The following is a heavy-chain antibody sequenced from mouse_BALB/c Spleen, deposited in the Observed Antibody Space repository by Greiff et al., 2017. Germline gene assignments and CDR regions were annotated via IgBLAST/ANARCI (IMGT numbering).Heavy chain of an antibody. CDR2: ISTYNGNT. Sequence: QLQQSGPEVVRPGVSVKISCKGSGYTFTDYAMHWVKQSHAKSLEWIGVISTYNGNTNYNQKFKGKATMTVDKSSSTAYMELARLTSEDSAIYYCSRSRIYYGYDDAMDYWGQGTSVTVSS. CDR3: SRSRIYYGYDDAMDY. V-gene: IGHV1-67*01. D-gene: IGHD2-2*01. J-gene: IGHJ4*01. CDR1: GYTFTDYA.